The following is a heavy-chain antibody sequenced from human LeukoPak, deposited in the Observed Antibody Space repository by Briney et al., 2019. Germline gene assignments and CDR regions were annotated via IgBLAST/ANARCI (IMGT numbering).Heavy chain of an antibody. J-gene: IGHJ3*02. CDR1: GFTFSSYS. V-gene: IGHV3-21*01. CDR3: ARDLEQWLVRNDAFDI. Sequence: GGSLRLSCAASGFTFSSYSTNWVRQAPGKGLEWVSSISSSSSYIYYADSVKGRFTISRDNAKNSLYLQMNSLRAEDTAVYYCARDLEQWLVRNDAFDIWGQGTMVTVSS. CDR2: ISSSSSYI. D-gene: IGHD6-19*01.